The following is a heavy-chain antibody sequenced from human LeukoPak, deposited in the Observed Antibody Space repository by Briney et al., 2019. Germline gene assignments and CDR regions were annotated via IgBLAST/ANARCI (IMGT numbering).Heavy chain of an antibody. CDR2: IYYSGST. CDR1: GGSISSYY. Sequence: SETLSLTCTVSGGSISSYYWSWIRQPPGKGLEWIGYIYYSGSTNYNPSLKSRVTISVDTSKNQFSLKLSSVIAADTAVYYCASFISVGDYIGWFDPWGQGTLVTVSS. V-gene: IGHV4-59*01. J-gene: IGHJ5*02. D-gene: IGHD4-17*01. CDR3: ASFISVGDYIGWFDP.